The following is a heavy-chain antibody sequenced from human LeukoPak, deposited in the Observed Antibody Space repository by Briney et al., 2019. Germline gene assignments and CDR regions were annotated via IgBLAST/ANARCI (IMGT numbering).Heavy chain of an antibody. J-gene: IGHJ4*02. Sequence: SETLSLTCTVSGGSIRNNNYYWGSIRQPPGKGLEWIGAIYYYGSTDYNPSLKSRVTISADTSKNQFSLKLSSVTAADTAVYYCARLAEYTRAADYWGQGTLVTVSS. CDR1: GGSIRNNNYY. D-gene: IGHD1-1*01. CDR3: ARLAEYTRAADY. V-gene: IGHV4-39*01. CDR2: IYYYGST.